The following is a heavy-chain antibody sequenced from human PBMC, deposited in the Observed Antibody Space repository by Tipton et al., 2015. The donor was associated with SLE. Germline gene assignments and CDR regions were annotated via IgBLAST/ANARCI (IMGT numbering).Heavy chain of an antibody. CDR1: GGSISSSSYY. J-gene: IGHJ3*02. Sequence: PGLVKPSETLSLTCSVSGGSISSSSYYWGWIRQPPGKGLEWIGSMYYSGSTYYTPSLKSRVSISGDMSKNQFSLKLSSVTAADTAVYYCARGGSKHYDFWGRQMGPHAFDIWGQETKVTVSS. D-gene: IGHD3-3*01. V-gene: IGHV4-39*07. CDR3: ARGGSKHYDFWGRQMGPHAFDI. CDR2: MYYSGST.